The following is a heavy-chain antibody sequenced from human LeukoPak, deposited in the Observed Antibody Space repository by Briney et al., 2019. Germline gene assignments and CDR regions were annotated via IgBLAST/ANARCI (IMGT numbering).Heavy chain of an antibody. Sequence: ASVKVSCKASGYTFPSYFMHWVRQAPGQGLEWMGIINPTGGSTTYAQKFQGRVTMTRDTSTSTVYMELSSLRSDDTAVYYCVRTAARRFDYWGQGTLVTVSS. J-gene: IGHJ4*02. CDR3: VRTAARRFDY. CDR1: GYTFPSYF. D-gene: IGHD6-6*01. V-gene: IGHV1-46*01. CDR2: INPTGGST.